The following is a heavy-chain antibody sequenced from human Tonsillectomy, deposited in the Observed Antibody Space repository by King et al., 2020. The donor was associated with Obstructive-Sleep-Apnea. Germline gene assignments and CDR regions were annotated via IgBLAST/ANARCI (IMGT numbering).Heavy chain of an antibody. V-gene: IGHV3-11*01. CDR2: VSSTGLTI. D-gene: IGHD6-13*01. J-gene: IGHJ4*02. CDR3: TRDGAEAAVIY. Sequence: VQLVESGGGLVKPGGSLRLSCAASGFSFSDYYMSWIRQAPGKGLEWVSFVSSTGLTIDYADSVRGRFTISRDNGKNSLYLQMNSLRAEETAVYYCTRDGAEAAVIYWGQGTLVTVSS. CDR1: GFSFSDYY.